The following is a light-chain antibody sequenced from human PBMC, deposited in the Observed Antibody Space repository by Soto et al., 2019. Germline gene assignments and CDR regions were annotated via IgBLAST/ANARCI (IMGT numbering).Light chain of an antibody. CDR3: AAWDDTLSGHVV. V-gene: IGLV1-44*01. CDR2: SNN. Sequence: QSVLTQPPSASGTPGQRVSISCSGSDSNIGSNTVNWYQQLPRTAPKLLIYSNNQRPSGVPDRFSASKFGTSASLAISGLQSEDEADYYCAAWDDTLSGHVVFGGGTKLTVL. CDR1: DSNIGSNT. J-gene: IGLJ2*01.